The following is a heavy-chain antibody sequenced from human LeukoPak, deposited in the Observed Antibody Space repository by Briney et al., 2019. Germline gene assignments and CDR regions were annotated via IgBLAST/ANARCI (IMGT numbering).Heavy chain of an antibody. Sequence: SETLSLTCAVYGGSFSGYYWSWIRQPPGKGLEWIGEINHSGSTNYNPSLKSRVTISVDTSKNQFSLKLSSVTAEDTAVFYCLSGPGHCGQGTLVTVSS. V-gene: IGHV4-34*01. J-gene: IGHJ4*02. CDR3: LSGPGH. CDR1: GGSFSGYY. CDR2: INHSGST.